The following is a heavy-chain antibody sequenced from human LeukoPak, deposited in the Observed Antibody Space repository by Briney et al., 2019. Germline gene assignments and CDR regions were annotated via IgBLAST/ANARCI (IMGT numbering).Heavy chain of an antibody. J-gene: IGHJ3*02. CDR1: GFTFGDYA. D-gene: IGHD6-13*01. V-gene: IGHV3-49*04. Sequence: GGSLRLSCTASGFTFGDYAMSWVRQAPGKGLEWVGLIRSKVYGGATQYAASVKGRFTISRDDSKSTAYLQMNSLKTEDTAVYTCTRDRSYSSSPYGALDIWGQGTMVTVSS. CDR3: TRDRSYSSSPYGALDI. CDR2: IRSKVYGGAT.